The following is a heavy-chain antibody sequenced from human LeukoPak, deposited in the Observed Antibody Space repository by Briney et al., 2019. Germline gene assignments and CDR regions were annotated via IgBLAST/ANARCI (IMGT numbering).Heavy chain of an antibody. CDR3: AKGMATKYYFDY. Sequence: GGSLRLSCAASGFTFSSYGMHWVRQAPGKGLEWVALIIYDGSNKYYADSVKGRFTISRDNSKNTLYLQMNSLRAEDTAVYYCAKGMATKYYFDYWGQGTLVTVSS. V-gene: IGHV3-30*18. D-gene: IGHD5-24*01. CDR2: IIYDGSNK. J-gene: IGHJ4*02. CDR1: GFTFSSYG.